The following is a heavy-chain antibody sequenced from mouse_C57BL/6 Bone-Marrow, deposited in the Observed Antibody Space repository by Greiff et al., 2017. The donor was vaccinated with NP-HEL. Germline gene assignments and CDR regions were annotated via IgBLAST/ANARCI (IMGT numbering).Heavy chain of an antibody. CDR1: GYTFTSYW. CDR2: IDPSDSYT. J-gene: IGHJ1*03. Sequence: QVQLQQPGAELVKPGASVKLSCKASGYTFTSYWMQWVKQRPGQGLEWIGEIDPSDSYTNYNQKFKGKATLTVDTSSSTAYMQLSCLTSEDSAVYYCAREGYYYGSSNWYFAVWGTGTTVTVSS. D-gene: IGHD1-1*01. CDR3: AREGYYYGSSNWYFAV. V-gene: IGHV1-50*01.